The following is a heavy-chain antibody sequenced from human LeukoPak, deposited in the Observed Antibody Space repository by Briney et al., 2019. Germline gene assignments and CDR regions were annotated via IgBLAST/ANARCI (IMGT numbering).Heavy chain of an antibody. CDR3: AARPPRAVAGPFDY. D-gene: IGHD6-19*01. J-gene: IGHJ4*02. CDR2: ISTNGGST. CDR1: GFTFSSYA. V-gene: IGHV3-64*04. Sequence: GGSLRLSCSASGFTFSSYAMRWVRQAPGKGLEYVSGISTNGGSTNYEDSVKGRFTISRDSSKNTLSLQMNSLRAEDTAVYYCAARPPRAVAGPFDYWGQGTLVTVSS.